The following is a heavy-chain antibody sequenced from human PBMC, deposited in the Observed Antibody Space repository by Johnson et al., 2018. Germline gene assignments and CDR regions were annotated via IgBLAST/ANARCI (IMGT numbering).Heavy chain of an antibody. V-gene: IGHV3-23*04. J-gene: IGHJ6*02. D-gene: IGHD2-2*02. CDR3: AKIGADCGSPSCYTGVDV. CDR1: GFTFSSHA. Sequence: VQLVQSGGGLVQPGGSLRLSCAASGFTFSSHAMNWVRQAPGKGLEWVSGISGSGDSTSYGESVKGRFTTSRDNSKNTVLLQMNSLRAADTALYYCAKIGADCGSPSCYTGVDVWGQGTTVTVSS. CDR2: ISGSGDST.